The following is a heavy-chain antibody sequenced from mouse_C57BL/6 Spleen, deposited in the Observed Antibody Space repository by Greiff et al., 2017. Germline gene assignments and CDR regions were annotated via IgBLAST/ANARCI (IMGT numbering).Heavy chain of an antibody. CDR2: IDPSASYT. V-gene: IGHV1-69*01. CDR3: ARMGGSSPWFAY. J-gene: IGHJ3*01. D-gene: IGHD1-1*01. CDR1: GYTFTSYW. Sequence: QVQLQQPGAELVMPGASVKLSCKASGYTFTSYWMHWVKQRPGQGLEWIGEIDPSASYTNYNQKFKGKSTLTVDKSSSTAYMQLSSLTAEDSAVYYCARMGGSSPWFAYWGQGTLVTVSA.